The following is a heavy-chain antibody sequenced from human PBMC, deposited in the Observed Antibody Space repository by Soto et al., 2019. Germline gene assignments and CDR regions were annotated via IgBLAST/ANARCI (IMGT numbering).Heavy chain of an antibody. V-gene: IGHV3-15*01. CDR2: IKSKTDGGTT. CDR1: GLTFSRAW. Sequence: EVQLVESGGGLVKPGGSLRLSCAASGLTFSRAWMSWVRQAPGKGLEWVGRIKSKTDGGTTDYAAPVKGRFTITRDDSKNTLYLQMNSLKTEDTAVYYCTTDALRLLEWLSYWVQGTLVTVSS. J-gene: IGHJ4*02. D-gene: IGHD3-3*01. CDR3: TTDALRLLEWLSY.